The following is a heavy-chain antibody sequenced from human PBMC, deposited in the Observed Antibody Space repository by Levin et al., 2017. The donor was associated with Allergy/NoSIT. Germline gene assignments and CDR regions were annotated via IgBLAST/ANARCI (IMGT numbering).Heavy chain of an antibody. V-gene: IGHV1-46*01. J-gene: IGHJ5*02. CDR3: ARARNSSLSSWFDP. D-gene: IGHD6-6*01. CDR2: INPGGGST. CDR1: GYTFTSQY. Sequence: ASVKVSCKASGYTFTSQYMYWVRQAPGQGLEWMGIINPGGGSTSYAQKFQGRVTMTTDTSTSTVYMELSSLRSEDTAVYYCARARNSSLSSWFDPWGQGTLVTVSS.